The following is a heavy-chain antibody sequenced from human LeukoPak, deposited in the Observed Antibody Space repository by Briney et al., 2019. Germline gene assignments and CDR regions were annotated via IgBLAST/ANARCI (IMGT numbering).Heavy chain of an antibody. D-gene: IGHD7-27*01. J-gene: IGHJ5*02. CDR1: GGSISSGGYS. V-gene: IGHV4-30-2*05. Sequence: SQTLSLTCAVSGGSISSGGYSWSWIRQPPGKGLEWIGYIYHSGSTYYNPSLKSRLTLSVDTSNNRFSLKLTSVTAADTAMYYCARDRDGANSNWFDPWGQGSLVTVSS. CDR2: IYHSGST. CDR3: ARDRDGANSNWFDP.